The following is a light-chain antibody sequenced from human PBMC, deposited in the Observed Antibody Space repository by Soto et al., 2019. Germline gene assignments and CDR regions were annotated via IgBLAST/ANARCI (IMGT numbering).Light chain of an antibody. CDR2: DAS. V-gene: IGKV3-11*01. J-gene: IGKJ5*01. Sequence: ETVLTPSPATLSLSPAERATLSCRASQSVSSYLAWYQQRPGQAPRLLIYDASNRATGIPARFSGSGSGTDFTLTISSLEAEDFAIYYCQQRSNWPPITFGQGTRLEIK. CDR1: QSVSSY. CDR3: QQRSNWPPIT.